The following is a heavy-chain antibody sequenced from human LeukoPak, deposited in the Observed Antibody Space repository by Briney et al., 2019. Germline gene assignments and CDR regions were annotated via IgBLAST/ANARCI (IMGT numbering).Heavy chain of an antibody. D-gene: IGHD7-27*01. CDR3: AKDGGLWVSAHWGDS. CDR2: ITTSDGNT. V-gene: IGHV3-23*01. CDR1: GFTFSTYS. Sequence: GGSLRLSCVVSGFTFSTYSMNWVRQAPGKGLEWVSTITTSDGNTYYADSVKGRFTVSGDNSKNTLFLQMNSLRAEDTAVYYCAKDGGLWVSAHWGDSWGRGTLVTVSS. J-gene: IGHJ4*02.